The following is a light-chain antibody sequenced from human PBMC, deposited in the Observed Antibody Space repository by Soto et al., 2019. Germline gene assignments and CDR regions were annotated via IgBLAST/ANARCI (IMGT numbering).Light chain of an antibody. J-gene: IGLJ1*01. V-gene: IGLV1-40*01. CDR2: GNN. Sequence: QSALTQPPSVSGDPGQRVTISCTGSSSNIGAGYGVHWYQHLPGTAPKLLIYGNNNRPSGVPDRFSASKSGPSASLAITGLQADDEADYYCQSYDSSLSAPYVFGTGTKVTVL. CDR1: SSNIGAGYG. CDR3: QSYDSSLSAPYV.